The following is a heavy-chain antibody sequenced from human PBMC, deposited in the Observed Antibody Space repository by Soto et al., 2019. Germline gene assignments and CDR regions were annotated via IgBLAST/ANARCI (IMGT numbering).Heavy chain of an antibody. J-gene: IGHJ5*02. CDR3: ARIPVDTYKVKLFGP. Sequence: SETLSLTCTISGASVSSDSHYWNWMRQPPGKGLEWIGYIYYSGSTNYNPSLKSRVTISLDTSKNQFSLKLSSVTAGDTAVYYCARIPVDTYKVKLFGPWGQGTLVTVYS. V-gene: IGHV4-61*01. D-gene: IGHD5-18*01. CDR1: GASVSSDSHY. CDR2: IYYSGST.